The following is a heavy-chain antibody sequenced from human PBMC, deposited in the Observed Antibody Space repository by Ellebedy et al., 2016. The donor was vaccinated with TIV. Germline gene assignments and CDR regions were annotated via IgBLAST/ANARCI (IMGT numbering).Heavy chain of an antibody. V-gene: IGHV3-72*01. CDR2: SRNKAKSYTT. CDR1: GFTFSDHY. Sequence: PGGSLRLSCAASGFTFSDHYMDWVRLAPGKGPEWVGRSRNKAKSYTTDYAASVKGRFTISRDDSKNSLYLQMNSLKTEDTAIYYCARDTTSDYWGQGALVTVSS. CDR3: ARDTTSDY. J-gene: IGHJ4*02. D-gene: IGHD1-1*01.